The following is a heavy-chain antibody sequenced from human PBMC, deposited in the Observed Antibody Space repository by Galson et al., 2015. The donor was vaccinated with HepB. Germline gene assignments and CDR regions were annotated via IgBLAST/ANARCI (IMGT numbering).Heavy chain of an antibody. CDR2: ISSDGTST. Sequence: SLRLSCAFSGFSFRTYAMFWVRQAPVKGLEYVSGISSDGTSTYYVDSVRGRFTISSDTSKNTMYLQMSSLRPEDTAVYYCVKDLGWVDDYWGQGTLVTVSS. V-gene: IGHV3-64D*06. CDR3: VKDLGWVDDY. D-gene: IGHD3-3*01. CDR1: GFSFRTYA. J-gene: IGHJ4*02.